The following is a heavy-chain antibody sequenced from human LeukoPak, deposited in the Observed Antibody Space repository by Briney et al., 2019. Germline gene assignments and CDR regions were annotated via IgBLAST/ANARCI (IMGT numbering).Heavy chain of an antibody. CDR2: INSDGSRT. V-gene: IGHV3-74*01. J-gene: IGHJ4*02. CDR3: ARDRGSYTLFDY. Sequence: GGSLRLSCAASGFTFSSYGMHWVRQAPGKGLVWVSCINSDGSRTSYADSVKGRFSISRDNAKNTLYLQMNSLRADDTAVYYCARDRGSYTLFDYWGQGTLVTVSS. D-gene: IGHD1-26*01. CDR1: GFTFSSYG.